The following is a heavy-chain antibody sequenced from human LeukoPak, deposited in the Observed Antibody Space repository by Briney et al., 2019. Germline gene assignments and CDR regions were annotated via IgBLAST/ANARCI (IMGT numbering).Heavy chain of an antibody. CDR1: GFRFGGST. J-gene: IGHJ6*02. CDR3: ARDASIGLDV. CDR2: ISDSGNT. D-gene: IGHD3-9*01. V-gene: IGHV3-21*01. Sequence: GGSLRLSCAASGFRFGGSTTSWVRQAPGKGLQWVSSISDSGNTYYAESLKGRITVSRDNAKNSLFLQMNSLRADDTAVYYCARDASIGLDVWGHGTTVTVSS.